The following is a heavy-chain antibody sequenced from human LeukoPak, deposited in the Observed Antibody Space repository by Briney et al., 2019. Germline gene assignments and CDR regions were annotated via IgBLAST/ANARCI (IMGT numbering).Heavy chain of an antibody. Sequence: GGSLRLSCAASGFTFWSYSMHWVRQAPGKGLEWVSYINSGSSTTHYADSVKGRFTISRDDAKNSLYLQMSGLRAEDTAVYYCAKSPRVGYSYGYYYFDYWGQGTLVTVSS. D-gene: IGHD5-18*01. CDR1: GFTFWSYS. V-gene: IGHV3-48*01. J-gene: IGHJ4*02. CDR3: AKSPRVGYSYGYYYFDY. CDR2: INSGSSTT.